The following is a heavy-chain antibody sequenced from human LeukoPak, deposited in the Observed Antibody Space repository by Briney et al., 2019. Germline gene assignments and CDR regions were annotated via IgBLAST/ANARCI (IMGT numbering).Heavy chain of an antibody. Sequence: GGSLRLSCAASGFTFSSFAMSWVRQAPGKGLEWVSGISSSGDNTYYADSVKGRFTISRDNSKTTLYLQVNSLRAEDTAVYYCAKPLGYCSSTNCFYYYGMDVWGQGTTVTVSS. D-gene: IGHD2-2*01. V-gene: IGHV3-23*01. CDR2: ISSSGDNT. CDR1: GFTFSSFA. J-gene: IGHJ6*02. CDR3: AKPLGYCSSTNCFYYYGMDV.